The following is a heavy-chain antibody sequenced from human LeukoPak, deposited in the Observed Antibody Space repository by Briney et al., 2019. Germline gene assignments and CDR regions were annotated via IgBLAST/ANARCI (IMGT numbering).Heavy chain of an antibody. J-gene: IGHJ6*02. V-gene: IGHV3-49*04. Sequence: GGSLRLSCTASGFTFGDYAMSWVRQAPGKGLEWVGFIRSKAYGGTTEYAASVKGRFTISRDDSRSIAYLQMNSLKTEDTAVYYCTSCYFHDSSGYWSSRIYDYYYGMDVWGQGTTVTVSS. D-gene: IGHD3-22*01. CDR1: GFTFGDYA. CDR3: TSCYFHDSSGYWSSRIYDYYYGMDV. CDR2: IRSKAYGGTT.